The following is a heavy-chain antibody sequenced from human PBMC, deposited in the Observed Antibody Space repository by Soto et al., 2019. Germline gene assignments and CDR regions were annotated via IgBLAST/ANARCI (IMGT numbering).Heavy chain of an antibody. J-gene: IGHJ4*02. D-gene: IGHD6-19*01. CDR1: GASLAGYY. V-gene: IGHV4-4*07. Sequence: GPGVSSETLSLTCNVSGASLAGYYWSWIRQPPGKGLEWIGRIYTSGSTNYNPSLKSRVTMSVDTSKNQFSLKLSSVTAADTAVYYCARDHPSSGWSSYLTGWGQGTLVTVSS. CDR3: ARDHPSSGWSSYLTG. CDR2: IYTSGST.